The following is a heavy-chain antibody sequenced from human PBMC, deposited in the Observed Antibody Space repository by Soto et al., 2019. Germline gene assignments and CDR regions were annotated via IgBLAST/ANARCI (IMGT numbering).Heavy chain of an antibody. Sequence: QLQLQESGSGLVKPSQTLSLTCAVSGGSISSGGYSWSWIQQPPGKGLEWIGYIYHSGSTYYNPSLKSRVTISVDRFKNQFSLKLSSVTAADTAVYYCARDATTKAYGMDVWGQGTTVTVSS. J-gene: IGHJ6*02. D-gene: IGHD1-1*01. CDR2: IYHSGST. CDR1: GGSISSGGYS. V-gene: IGHV4-30-2*01. CDR3: ARDATTKAYGMDV.